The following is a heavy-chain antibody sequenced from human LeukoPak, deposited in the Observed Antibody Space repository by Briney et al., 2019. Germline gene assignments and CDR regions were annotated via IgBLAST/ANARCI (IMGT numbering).Heavy chain of an antibody. J-gene: IGHJ4*02. CDR1: GFTFSSYE. CDR3: ARGPMLRGVIIRRSKSGYFDY. Sequence: GGSLRLSCAVSGFTFSSYEMNWVRQAPGKGLEWVSYISSSGSTIYYTDSVKGRFTISRDNARNSLDLQMNSLRAEDTAVYYCARGPMLRGVIIRRSKSGYFDYWGQGTLVTVSS. D-gene: IGHD3-10*01. CDR2: ISSSGSTI. V-gene: IGHV3-48*03.